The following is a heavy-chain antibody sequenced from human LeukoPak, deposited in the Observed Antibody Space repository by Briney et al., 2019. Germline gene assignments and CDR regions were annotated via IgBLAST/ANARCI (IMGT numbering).Heavy chain of an antibody. CDR3: AHRPPYGSGTYPFFDY. Sequence: KVSGPTLVNPTQTLTLTCTFSGFSLNTSGVGVGWIRQPPGKALEWLSLIYWDDDKRYSPSLKSRLTITKDTSKNQVVLTMTNMDPVDTATYYCAHRPPYGSGTYPFFDYWGQGTLVTVSS. V-gene: IGHV2-5*02. CDR1: GFSLNTSGVG. D-gene: IGHD3-10*01. CDR2: IYWDDDK. J-gene: IGHJ4*02.